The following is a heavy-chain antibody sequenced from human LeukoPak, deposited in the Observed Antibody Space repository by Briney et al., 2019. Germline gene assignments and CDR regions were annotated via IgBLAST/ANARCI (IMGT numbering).Heavy chain of an antibody. CDR1: GYTFTGYY. D-gene: IGHD6-19*01. Sequence: ASVKVSCKASGYTFTGYYMHWVRQAPGQGLEWMGWISAYNGNTNYAQKLQGRVTMTTDTSTSTAYMELRSLRSDDTAVYYCARVSRKIAVLDYWGQGTLVTVSS. J-gene: IGHJ4*02. CDR3: ARVSRKIAVLDY. CDR2: ISAYNGNT. V-gene: IGHV1-18*04.